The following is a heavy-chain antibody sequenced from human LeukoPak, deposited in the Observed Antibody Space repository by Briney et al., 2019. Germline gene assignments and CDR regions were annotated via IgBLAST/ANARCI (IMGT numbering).Heavy chain of an antibody. CDR1: GYTFTGYY. Sequence: ASVKVSCKASGYTFTGYYMHWVRQAPGQGLEWMGWINPNSGGTNYAQKFQGRVTMTRDTSISTAYMELSRLRSDDTAVYYCGRDQTHYDILTGPPGDYWGQGTLVTVSS. CDR2: INPNSGGT. V-gene: IGHV1-2*02. D-gene: IGHD3-9*01. CDR3: GRDQTHYDILTGPPGDY. J-gene: IGHJ4*02.